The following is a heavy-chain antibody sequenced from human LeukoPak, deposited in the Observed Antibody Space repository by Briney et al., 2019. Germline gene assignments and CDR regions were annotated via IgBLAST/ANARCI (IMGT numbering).Heavy chain of an antibody. D-gene: IGHD1-26*01. CDR2: IYRSGTT. J-gene: IGHJ5*02. Sequence: SETLCLTCTVSAYSISDGWVWGMIRQPPGKGLEWIGSIYRSGTTYSNPSLKSRVTMSVDTSNNQFSLKLTSVTAADTAMYYCSRLSHVAGAPKVSWFDPWGREPSSPSPQ. CDR1: AYSISDGWV. CDR3: SRLSHVAGAPKVSWFDP. V-gene: IGHV4-38-2*02.